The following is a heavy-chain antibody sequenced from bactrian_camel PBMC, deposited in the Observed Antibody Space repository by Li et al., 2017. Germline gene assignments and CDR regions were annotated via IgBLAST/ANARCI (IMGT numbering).Heavy chain of an antibody. CDR2: IDSGGVST. D-gene: IGHD1*01. J-gene: IGHJ4*01. CDR1: GFTFSGYG. Sequence: VQLVESGGGLVQAGGTLSLSCTGSGFTFSGYGMSWVRQPPGKGLEWVSTIDSGGVSTYYADSVKGRFTISRDTAKNTVYLQMDRLKSEDTAQYYCVALAWGFNYWGQGTQVTVS. V-gene: IGHV3S40*01. CDR3: VALAWGFNY.